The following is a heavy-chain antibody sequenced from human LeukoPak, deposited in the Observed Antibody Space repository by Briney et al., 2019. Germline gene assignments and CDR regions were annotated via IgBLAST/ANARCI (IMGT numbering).Heavy chain of an antibody. CDR1: GFTFSSSW. CDR2: IKQDGSEK. J-gene: IGHJ4*02. CDR3: ARTFGAD. D-gene: IGHD3-10*01. Sequence: GGSLRLSCAASGFTFSSSWMSWVRQAPGKGLEWVANIKQDGSEKYYVDSVKGRFTISRDNAKNSLYLQMNSLRAEDTAVYYCARTFGADWGQGTLVTVSS. V-gene: IGHV3-7*01.